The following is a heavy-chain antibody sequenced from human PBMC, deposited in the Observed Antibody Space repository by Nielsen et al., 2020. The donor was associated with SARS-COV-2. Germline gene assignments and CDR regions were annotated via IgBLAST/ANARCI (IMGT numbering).Heavy chain of an antibody. D-gene: IGHD2-15*01. J-gene: IGHJ4*02. V-gene: IGHV3-9*01. CDR3: AKVGGPKDY. CDR2: ISWNSGSI. Sequence: SLKISCAASGFTFSSYGMHWVRQAPGKGLEWVSGISWNSGSIGYADSVKGRFTISRDNAKNSLYLQMNSLRAEDTALYYCAKVGGPKDYWGQGTLVTVSS. CDR1: GFTFSSYG.